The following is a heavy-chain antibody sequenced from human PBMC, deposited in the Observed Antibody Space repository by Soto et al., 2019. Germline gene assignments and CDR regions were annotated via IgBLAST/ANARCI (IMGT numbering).Heavy chain of an antibody. D-gene: IGHD2-2*01. CDR1: GGSISSGGYC. CDR3: ARVVVPPANPYYFDY. J-gene: IGHJ4*02. CDR2: IYYSGST. V-gene: IGHV4-31*03. Sequence: PSETLSLTCTVSGGSISSGGYCWSWIRQHPGKGLEWIGYIYYSGSTYYNPSLKSRVTISVDTSKNQFSLKLSSVTAADTAVYYCARVVVPPANPYYFDYWGQGTLVTVSS.